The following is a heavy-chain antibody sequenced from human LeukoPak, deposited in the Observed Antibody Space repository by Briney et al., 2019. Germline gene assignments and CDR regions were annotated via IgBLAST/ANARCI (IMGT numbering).Heavy chain of an antibody. CDR1: GGTFSSYA. CDR3: ARDRAIYSSSWYGGATYGMDV. CDR2: IIPIFGTA. V-gene: IGHV1-69*13. Sequence: ASVKVSCKASGGTFSSYAISCVRQAPGQGLEWMGGIIPIFGTANYAQKFQGRVTITADESTSTAYMELSSLRSEDTAVYYCARDRAIYSSSWYGGATYGMDVWGQGTTVTVSS. D-gene: IGHD6-13*01. J-gene: IGHJ6*02.